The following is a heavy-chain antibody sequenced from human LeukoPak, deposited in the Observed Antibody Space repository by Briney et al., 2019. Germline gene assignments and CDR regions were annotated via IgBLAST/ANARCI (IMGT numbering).Heavy chain of an antibody. CDR3: ARVRSSGLACLDY. D-gene: IGHD3-22*01. Sequence: ASVKVSCKASGYTFTGYYMHSVRQAPGQGLEWMARINPNSGGTNYAQKFQGRVTMTRDTSISTAYMELSRLRSDDTAVYYCARVRSSGLACLDYWGQGTLVTVSS. CDR2: INPNSGGT. V-gene: IGHV1-2*06. J-gene: IGHJ4*02. CDR1: GYTFTGYY.